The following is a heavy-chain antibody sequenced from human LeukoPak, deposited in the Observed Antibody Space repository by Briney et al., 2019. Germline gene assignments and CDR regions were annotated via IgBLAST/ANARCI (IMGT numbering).Heavy chain of an antibody. Sequence: GEALKISLKGSGYSFTSYWIGWVRQMPGKGLEWMGIIYPGDSDTRYSPSFQGQVTISADKSISTAYLEWSSLKASDTAMYYCGRPTVGNWFDHWGQGTLVTVSS. J-gene: IGHJ5*02. CDR3: GRPTVGNWFDH. CDR2: IYPGDSDT. V-gene: IGHV5-51*01. CDR1: GYSFTSYW.